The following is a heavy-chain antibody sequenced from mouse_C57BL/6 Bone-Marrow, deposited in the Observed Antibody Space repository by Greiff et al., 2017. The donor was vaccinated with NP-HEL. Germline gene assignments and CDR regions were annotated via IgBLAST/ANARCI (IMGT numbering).Heavy chain of an antibody. D-gene: IGHD1-1*01. J-gene: IGHJ3*01. V-gene: IGHV5-15*01. CDR3: ARQWYYGSSYGSFAY. Sequence: EVMLVESGGGLVPPGGSLKLSCAASGFTFSDYGMAWVRQAPRKGPEWVAFISNLAYSIYYADTVTGRFTISRENAKNTLYLEMSSLRSEDTAMYYCARQWYYGSSYGSFAYWGQGTLVTVSA. CDR1: GFTFSDYG. CDR2: ISNLAYSI.